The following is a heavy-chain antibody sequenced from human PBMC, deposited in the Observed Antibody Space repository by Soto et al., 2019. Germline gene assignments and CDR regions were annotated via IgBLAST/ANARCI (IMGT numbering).Heavy chain of an antibody. CDR1: GGPITNY. D-gene: IGHD4-17*01. J-gene: IGHJ6*02. CDR2: IYDSGST. Sequence: QVQLQESGPGLVKPSQTLSLTCTVSGGPITNYWSWIRQHPGKGLEWIGYIYDSGSTYYNPSLKSRVTMSLDTSQNQLSRKLTSVTAADTAVYYCARVNLDYVTGMDVWGQGTTVTVSS. V-gene: IGHV4-31*03. CDR3: ARVNLDYVTGMDV.